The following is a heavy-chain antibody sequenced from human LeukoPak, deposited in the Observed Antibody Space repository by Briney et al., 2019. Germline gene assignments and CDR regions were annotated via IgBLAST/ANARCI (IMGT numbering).Heavy chain of an antibody. Sequence: GGSLRLSCAASGFTVSSNYMSWDREAPGKGLEWVLVIYSGGSTYYADSVKGRFTITRDNSKNTLYLQMNSLRAEDTAVYYCARYLGYSSGWSRKWYFDLWGRGTLVTVSS. CDR3: ARYLGYSSGWSRKWYFDL. V-gene: IGHV3-53*01. D-gene: IGHD6-19*01. CDR1: GFTVSSNY. J-gene: IGHJ2*01. CDR2: IYSGGST.